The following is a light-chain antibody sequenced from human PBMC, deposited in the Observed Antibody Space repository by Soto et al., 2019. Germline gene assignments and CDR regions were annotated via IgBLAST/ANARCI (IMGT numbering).Light chain of an antibody. Sequence: QSVLTQPASVSGSPGQSITISCSGTSSDVGAYNLVSWYQQYPGKAPRLMIYEVTKRPSGVSNRFSGSKSGNTASLTISGLQPEDEADYYCSSYAGSTSSIFGTGTKVTVL. CDR3: SSYAGSTSSI. CDR1: SSDVGAYNL. V-gene: IGLV2-23*02. CDR2: EVT. J-gene: IGLJ1*01.